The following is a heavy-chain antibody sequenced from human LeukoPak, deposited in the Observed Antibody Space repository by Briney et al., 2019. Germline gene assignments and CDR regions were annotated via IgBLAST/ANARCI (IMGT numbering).Heavy chain of an antibody. D-gene: IGHD5-18*01. Sequence: PGGSLRLSCAASGFTFSSSAMNWVRQAPGKGLEWVTAISGSGGSTYYADSVKGRFTISRDNSKNTLYLQMNSLRAEDTAVYYCAKRGAYSPPYWGEGTLVTVSS. CDR1: GFTFSSSA. CDR2: ISGSGGST. CDR3: AKRGAYSPPY. V-gene: IGHV3-23*01. J-gene: IGHJ4*02.